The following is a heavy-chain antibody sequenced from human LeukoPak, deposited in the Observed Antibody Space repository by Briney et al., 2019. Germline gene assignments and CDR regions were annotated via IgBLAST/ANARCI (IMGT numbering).Heavy chain of an antibody. Sequence: GESLKISCKASGYSFTTYWSGWVRQMPGKGLEWMGMFYPGDSDTRKSPSFQGQVTLSADKSITTAYMQWSSLKASDTVMYYCARGPRGGNWNEALDYWGQGTLVTVSS. V-gene: IGHV5-51*01. D-gene: IGHD1-1*01. CDR2: FYPGDSDT. CDR1: GYSFTTYW. CDR3: ARGPRGGNWNEALDY. J-gene: IGHJ4*02.